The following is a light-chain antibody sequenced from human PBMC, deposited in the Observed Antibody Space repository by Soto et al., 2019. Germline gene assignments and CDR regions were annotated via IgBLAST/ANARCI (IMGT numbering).Light chain of an antibody. CDR3: QKYNNSYT. CDR1: QIVSSN. CDR2: GAS. V-gene: IGKV3-15*01. Sequence: EIVMTQSPATLSVSPGERATLSCRASQIVSSNLAWYQQKPGQAPRLLIYGASTRATGIPARFSGSGSGTDFTLTISSQQSEDFAVYYCQKYNNSYTFGHGTKLEIK. J-gene: IGKJ2*01.